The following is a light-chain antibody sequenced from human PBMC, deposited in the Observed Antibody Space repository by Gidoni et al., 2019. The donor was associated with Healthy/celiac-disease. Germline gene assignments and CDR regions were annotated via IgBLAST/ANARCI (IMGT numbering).Light chain of an antibody. CDR2: EAS. CDR3: QQRSNWPPT. J-gene: IGKJ3*01. Sequence: EIVLTQSPATLSLSPGERATLSCRASQSVSSYLAWYQQKPGQAPRLLIYEASNRATGIPARFSGSGSGTDFTLTISSLEPEDFAVYYCQQRSNWPPTFGPXTKVDIK. CDR1: QSVSSY. V-gene: IGKV3-11*01.